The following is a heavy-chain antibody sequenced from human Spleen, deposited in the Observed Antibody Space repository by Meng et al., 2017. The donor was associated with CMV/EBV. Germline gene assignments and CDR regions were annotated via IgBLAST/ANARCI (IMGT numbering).Heavy chain of an antibody. CDR3: ARLSAGH. CDR1: GLTVSSNY. CDR2: IHSDATT. J-gene: IGHJ4*02. Sequence: GESLKISCAASGLTVSSNYVTWVRQAPGKGLEWVSTIHSDATTDYADSVKGRFTVSRDNTRNTVNLQMNSLTTEDTALYFCARLSAGHWGQGTMVTVSS. V-gene: IGHV3-66*02.